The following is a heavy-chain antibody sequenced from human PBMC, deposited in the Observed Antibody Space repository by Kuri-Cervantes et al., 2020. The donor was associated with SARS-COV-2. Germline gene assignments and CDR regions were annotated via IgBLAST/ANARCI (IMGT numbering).Heavy chain of an antibody. V-gene: IGHV4-39*01. CDR2: SFYSGST. Sequence: SETLSLTCTVSGGSITSDYLWGWIRQPPGKGLEWIGNSFYSGSTFYNPSLKSRVTISVDTSKSQFSLELSSVTAADTAVYYCARATLVRYFDCLSQGTTVTVSS. D-gene: IGHD2-2*01. CDR1: GGSITSDYL. J-gene: IGHJ4*03. CDR3: ARATLVRYFDC.